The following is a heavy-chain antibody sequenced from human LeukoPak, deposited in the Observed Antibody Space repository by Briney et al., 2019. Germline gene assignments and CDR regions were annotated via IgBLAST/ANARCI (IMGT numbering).Heavy chain of an antibody. CDR1: GFNFDDYA. J-gene: IGHJ2*01. D-gene: IGHD5-24*01. CDR2: INWKTGNG. Sequence: PGGSLRLSCAVSGFNFDDYAMHWVRQAPGRGLEWVSGINWKTGNGIYADSVKGRFTISRDNAKNSLYLQMSSLRAEDTALYYCTRRAARWQFDLWGRGTLLTVS. V-gene: IGHV3-9*01. CDR3: TRRAARWQFDL.